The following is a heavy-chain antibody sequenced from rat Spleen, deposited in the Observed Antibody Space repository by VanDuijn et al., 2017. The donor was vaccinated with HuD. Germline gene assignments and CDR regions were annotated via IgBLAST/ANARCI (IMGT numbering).Heavy chain of an antibody. Sequence: EVQLVESGGGLVQPGRSLKLSCAAAGFTYSNYVLAWVRQAPTKGLEWVASISTGGGNTYYRDSVKGRFTLSRDNAKNTQSLQMDSLRSEDTAIYYCSPLPGSNLDYWGQGVMVTVSP. CDR1: GFTYSNYV. J-gene: IGHJ2*01. CDR2: ISTGGGNT. D-gene: IGHD1-4*01. CDR3: SPLPGSNLDY. V-gene: IGHV5S13*01.